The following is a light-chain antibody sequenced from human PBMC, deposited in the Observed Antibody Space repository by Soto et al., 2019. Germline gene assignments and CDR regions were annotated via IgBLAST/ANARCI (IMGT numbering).Light chain of an antibody. Sequence: ALTQPRSVSGSPGQSVTISCTGTSSDVGGYNYVSWYQQHPGKAPKLMIYDVSKRPSGVPDRFSGSKSGNTASLTISGLQAEDEADYYCCSYAGSYTVVFGGGTKVTVL. CDR2: DVS. CDR3: CSYAGSYTVV. V-gene: IGLV2-11*01. CDR1: SSDVGGYNY. J-gene: IGLJ2*01.